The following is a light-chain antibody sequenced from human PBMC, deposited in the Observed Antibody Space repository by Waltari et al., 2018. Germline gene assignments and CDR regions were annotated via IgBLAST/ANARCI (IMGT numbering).Light chain of an antibody. J-gene: IGKJ1*01. V-gene: IGKV4-1*01. CDR1: QSVLYSSNNKNY. CDR2: WAS. CDR3: QQFYTTPLT. Sequence: DIVMTQSTDFLAVSLGERATINCKSSQSVLYSSNNKNYLAWYQQKPGPPPNRRISWASTRESGVPDRFSGSGSGTDFTLTISSLQAEDVALYDCQQFYTTPLTFGPGTKVEIK.